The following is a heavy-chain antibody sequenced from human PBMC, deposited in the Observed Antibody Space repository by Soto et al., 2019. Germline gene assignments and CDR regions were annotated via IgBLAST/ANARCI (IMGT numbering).Heavy chain of an antibody. CDR3: ASHVYCCGGSCPFDP. J-gene: IGHJ5*02. Sequence: QVQLQESGPGLVKPSETLSLTCTVSGGSVSSGNYYWSWIRQPPGKGLEWIVFSNYTESSSYNPSLTSRVPTSLDKSNPPFSLKHTAVSAAATAVYYCASHVYCCGGSCPFDPWRKGNLVTASS. CDR1: GGSVSSGNYY. V-gene: IGHV4-61*01. D-gene: IGHD2-15*01. CDR2: SNYTESS.